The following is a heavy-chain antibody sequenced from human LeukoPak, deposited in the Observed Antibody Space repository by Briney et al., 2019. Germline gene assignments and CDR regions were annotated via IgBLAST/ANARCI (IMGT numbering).Heavy chain of an antibody. CDR2: INHSGST. D-gene: IGHD2-2*01. CDR1: GGSFSGYY. V-gene: IGHV4-34*01. Sequence: SETLSLTCAVYGGSFSGYYWSWIRQPPGKGLEWIGEINHSGSTNYNPSLKSRVTISVDTSKNQFSLKLSSVTAADTAVYYRARARIGYCSSTSCPPLGYWGQGTLVTVSS. CDR3: ARARIGYCSSTSCPPLGY. J-gene: IGHJ4*02.